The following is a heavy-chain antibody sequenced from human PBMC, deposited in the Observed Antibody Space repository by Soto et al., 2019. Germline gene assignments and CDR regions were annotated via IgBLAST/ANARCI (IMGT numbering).Heavy chain of an antibody. J-gene: IGHJ3*02. V-gene: IGHV4-59*12. CDR2: IYYSGST. D-gene: IGHD2-15*01. CDR3: ARGRGYCSGGSCYPDAFDI. CDR1: GGSISSYY. Sequence: SETLSLTCTVSGGSISSYYWSWIRQPPGKGLEWIGYIYYSGSTNYSPPLKSRVTISVDTSKNQFSLKLSSVTAADTAVYYCARGRGYCSGGSCYPDAFDIWGQGTMVTVSS.